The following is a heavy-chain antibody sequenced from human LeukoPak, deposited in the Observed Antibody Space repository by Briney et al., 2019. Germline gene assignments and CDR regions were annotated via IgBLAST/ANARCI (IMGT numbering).Heavy chain of an antibody. J-gene: IGHJ4*02. D-gene: IGHD2/OR15-2a*01. Sequence: PGRSLRLSCAASGFTFSSYGMHWDRQAPGKGLEWVALIWYDGSNKYYTDSVKGRLTISRDNSKNTLYLQMNSLRAEDTAIYYCAREGPRGNSQFDYWGREPWSPSPQ. CDR3: AREGPRGNSQFDY. CDR1: GFTFSSYG. CDR2: IWYDGSNK. V-gene: IGHV3-33*01.